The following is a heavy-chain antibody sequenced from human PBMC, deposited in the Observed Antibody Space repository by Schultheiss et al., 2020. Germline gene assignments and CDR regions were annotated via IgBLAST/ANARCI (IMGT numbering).Heavy chain of an antibody. CDR1: GGSISSSSYY. CDR2: IYYSGST. D-gene: IGHD3-10*01. Sequence: SQTLSLTCTVSGGSISSSSYYWSWIRQPPGKGLEWIGYIYYSGSTYYNPSLKSRVTISVDTSKNQFSLKLSSVTAEDTAVYYCARRRRGFEILRAAPSRGPFDIWGKGKRV. CDR3: ARRRRGFEILRAAPSRGPFDI. V-gene: IGHV4-61*05. J-gene: IGHJ3*02.